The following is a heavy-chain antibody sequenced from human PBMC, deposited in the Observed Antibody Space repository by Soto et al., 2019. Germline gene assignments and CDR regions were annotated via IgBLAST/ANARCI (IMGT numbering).Heavy chain of an antibody. Sequence: PSETLSLTCAVYGGSFSDYYWSWIRHPPGKGLEWIGEINHSGSTNYNPSLKSQVPISAATSKNKFPLKLSSVSATATAASVYDRCQVRSVCVRGVYYLDFWGQGTLVTVSS. D-gene: IGHD3-3*01. CDR1: GGSFSDYY. CDR3: DRCQVRSVCVRGVYYLDF. CDR2: INHSGST. J-gene: IGHJ4*01. V-gene: IGHV4-34*01.